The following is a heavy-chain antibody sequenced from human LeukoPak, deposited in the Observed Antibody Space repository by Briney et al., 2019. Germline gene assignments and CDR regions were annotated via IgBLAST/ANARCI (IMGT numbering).Heavy chain of an antibody. J-gene: IGHJ6*03. D-gene: IGHD2-15*01. Sequence: ASVKVSCKASGYTFTSYYMHWVRQAPGQGLEWMGIINPSGGSTSYAQKFQGRVTMTRDTSTSTVYMELSSLRSEDTAVYYCARGPAQDSGPPYYYYYYYMDVWGKGTTVTVSS. V-gene: IGHV1-46*01. CDR3: ARGPAQDSGPPYYYYYYYMDV. CDR1: GYTFTSYY. CDR2: INPSGGST.